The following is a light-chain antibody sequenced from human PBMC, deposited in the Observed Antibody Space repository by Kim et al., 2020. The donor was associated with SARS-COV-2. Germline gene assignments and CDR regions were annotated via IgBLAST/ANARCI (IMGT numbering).Light chain of an antibody. CDR1: NIGSKN. Sequence: SVDMGKTARITRGRNNIGSKNVLWYQQKPGQAPVLVIYRDSNRPSGIPERFSGSNSGNTATLTISRAQAGDEADYYCQVWDSSIWVFGGGTQLTVL. J-gene: IGLJ3*02. CDR2: RDS. V-gene: IGLV3-9*01. CDR3: QVWDSSIWV.